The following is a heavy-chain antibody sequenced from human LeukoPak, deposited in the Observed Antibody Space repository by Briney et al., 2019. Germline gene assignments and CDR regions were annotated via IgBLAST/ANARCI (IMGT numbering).Heavy chain of an antibody. CDR3: AXXLARGQQLPPYYYYYMDV. V-gene: IGHV1-46*01. Sequence: ASVKVSCKASGYTFTSYYMHWVRQAPGQGLEWMGIINPSGGSTSYAQKFQGRVTMTRDMSTSTVYMELSSLRSEDTAVYYCAXXLARGQQLPPYYYYYMDVWGKGTTVTVSS. CDR1: GYTFTSYY. J-gene: IGHJ6*03. CDR2: INPSGGST. D-gene: IGHD6-13*01.